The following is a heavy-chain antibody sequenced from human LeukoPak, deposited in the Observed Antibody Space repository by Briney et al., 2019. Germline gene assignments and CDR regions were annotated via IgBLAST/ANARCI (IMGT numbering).Heavy chain of an antibody. Sequence: GESLKISCKGSGYSFTSYWIGWVRQMPGKGPEWMGIIYPGDSDTRYSPSFQGQVTISADKSISTAYLQWSSLKASDTAMYYCARQYRRYCSGGSCYPWFDPWGQGTLVTVSS. CDR3: ARQYRRYCSGGSCYPWFDP. D-gene: IGHD2-15*01. V-gene: IGHV5-51*01. CDR1: GYSFTSYW. J-gene: IGHJ5*02. CDR2: IYPGDSDT.